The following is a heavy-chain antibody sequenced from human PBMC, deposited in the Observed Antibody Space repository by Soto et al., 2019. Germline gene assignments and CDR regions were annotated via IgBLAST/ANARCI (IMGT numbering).Heavy chain of an antibody. J-gene: IGHJ5*02. CDR2: ISSSSSYI. CDR3: ARDLLGLYPPGIDP. Sequence: EVQLVESGGGLVKPGGSLRLSCAASGFTFSSYSMNWVRQAPGKGLEWVSSISSSSSYIYYTDSVKGRFTISRDNAKNSLYLQKNSLRAEDTAVYYCARDLLGLYPPGIDPWGQGTLVTVSS. CDR1: GFTFSSYS. V-gene: IGHV3-21*01. D-gene: IGHD2-8*01.